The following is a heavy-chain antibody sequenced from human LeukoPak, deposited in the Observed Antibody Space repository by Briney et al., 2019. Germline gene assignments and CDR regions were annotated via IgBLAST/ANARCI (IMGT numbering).Heavy chain of an antibody. V-gene: IGHV3-7*01. J-gene: IGHJ4*02. CDR3: ARDPNHGALDF. Sequence: GGSLRLSCVASGFSFSNSWMSWVRRAPGKGLEWVANIKYNGREKDYVDSLKGRLTISRDNAKNSVYLEMSSLRVEDTAVYYCARDPNHGALDFWGQGTLVTVSS. CDR2: IKYNGREK. CDR1: GFSFSNSW. D-gene: IGHD1-14*01.